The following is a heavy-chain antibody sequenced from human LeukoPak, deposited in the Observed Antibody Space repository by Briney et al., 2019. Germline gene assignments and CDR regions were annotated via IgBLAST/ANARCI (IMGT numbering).Heavy chain of an antibody. V-gene: IGHV4-34*01. J-gene: IGHJ6*03. Sequence: TSETLSLTCAVYGGSFSGYYWSWIRQPPGKGLEWIGEINHSGSTNYNPSLKSRVTISVDTSKNQFSLKLSSVTAADTAVYYCARANYYGSGSYVYYYYYMDVWGKGTTVTISS. CDR2: INHSGST. CDR1: GGSFSGYY. D-gene: IGHD3-10*01. CDR3: ARANYYGSGSYVYYYYYMDV.